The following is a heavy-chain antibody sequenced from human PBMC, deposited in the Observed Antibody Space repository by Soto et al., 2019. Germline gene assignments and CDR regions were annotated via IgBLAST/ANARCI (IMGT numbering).Heavy chain of an antibody. CDR1: GYSFTSYW. V-gene: IGHV5-51*01. CDR3: ARLLELNGVDFWSGYIGRGADAFDI. J-gene: IGHJ3*02. Sequence: GESLKISCNGSGYSFTSYWIGWVRQMPGKGLEWMGIIYPGDSDTRYSPSFQGQVTISGDKSISTAYLRWSSLKASDTAMYYCARLLELNGVDFWSGYIGRGADAFDIWGQGTMVTVSS. CDR2: IYPGDSDT. D-gene: IGHD3-3*01.